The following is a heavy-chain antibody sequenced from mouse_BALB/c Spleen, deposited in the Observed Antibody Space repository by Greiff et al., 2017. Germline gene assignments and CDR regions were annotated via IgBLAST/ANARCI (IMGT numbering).Heavy chain of an antibody. CDR1: GYSITSDYA. CDR3: ARWDYGSSEGLFAY. Sequence: EVQLVESGPGLVKPSQSLSLTCTVTGYSITSDYAWNWIRQFPGNKLEWMGYISYSGSTSYKPSLKSRISITRDTSKNQFFLQLNSVTTEDTATYYCARWDYGSSEGLFAYWGQGTLVTVSA. D-gene: IGHD1-1*01. V-gene: IGHV3-2*02. CDR2: ISYSGST. J-gene: IGHJ3*01.